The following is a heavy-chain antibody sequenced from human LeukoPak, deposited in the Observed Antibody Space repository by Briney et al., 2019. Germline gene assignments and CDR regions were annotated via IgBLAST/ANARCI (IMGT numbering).Heavy chain of an antibody. V-gene: IGHV4-39*01. CDR3: ARHYLSDGILSTFDP. Sequence: SETLSLTCTVSGGSISSSPYYWGWIRQPPGKGLEWIGTIYYRGSTYSNPSLNSRVTISLDTSKNQFSLRLRSVSAADTALYYCARHYLSDGILSTFDPWGQGTLVTVSS. CDR2: IYYRGST. J-gene: IGHJ5*02. D-gene: IGHD2-2*01. CDR1: GGSISSSPYY.